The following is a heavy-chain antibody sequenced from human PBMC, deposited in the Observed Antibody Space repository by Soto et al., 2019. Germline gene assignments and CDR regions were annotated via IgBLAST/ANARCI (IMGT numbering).Heavy chain of an antibody. D-gene: IGHD6-13*01. CDR3: ARELQQQLVVYGMDV. J-gene: IGHJ6*02. CDR1: GFTFSSYS. CDR2: ISSSSSYI. V-gene: IGHV3-21*01. Sequence: PGGSLRLSCAASGFTFSSYSMNWVRQAPGKGLEWVSSISSSSSYIYYADSVKGRFTTSRDNAKNSLYLQMNSLRAEDTAVYYCARELQQQLVVYGMDVWGQGTTVTVSS.